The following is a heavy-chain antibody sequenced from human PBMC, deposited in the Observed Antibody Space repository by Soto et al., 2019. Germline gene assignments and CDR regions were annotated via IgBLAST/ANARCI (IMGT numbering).Heavy chain of an antibody. D-gene: IGHD5-12*01. CDR2: FTSGGST. V-gene: IGHV3-23*01. CDR1: GFIFSNYA. Sequence: EVQLLESGGDLVQPGGSLRLSCAASGFIFSNYAMTWVRQAPGKGPEWVTTFTSGGSTYYRDTVKGRFTISRDNSKNPLYLQMNSLKAESTAVYYCARNDTYNSQISGCSNRFDYCGQGILVPVSS. CDR3: ARNDTYNSQISGCSNRFDY. J-gene: IGHJ4*02.